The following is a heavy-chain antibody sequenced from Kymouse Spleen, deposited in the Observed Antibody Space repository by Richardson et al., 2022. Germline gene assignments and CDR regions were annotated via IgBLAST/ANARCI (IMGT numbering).Heavy chain of an antibody. D-gene: IGHD3-10*01. Sequence: EVQLVESGGGLVKPGGSLRLSCAASGFTFSNAWMSWVRQAPGKGLEWVGRIKSKTDGGTTDYAAPVKGRFTISRDDSKNTLYLQMNSLKTEDTAVYYCTTVVGFGELLWDYYGMDVWGQGTTVTVSS. CDR1: GFTFSNAW. CDR3: TTVVGFGELLWDYYGMDV. CDR2: IKSKTDGGTT. J-gene: IGHJ6*02. V-gene: IGHV3-15*01.